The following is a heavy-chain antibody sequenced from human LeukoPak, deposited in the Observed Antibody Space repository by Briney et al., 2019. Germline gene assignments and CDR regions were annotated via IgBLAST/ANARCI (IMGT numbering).Heavy chain of an antibody. Sequence: QPGGSLRLSCAASGFTVNNNYMNWVRQAPGKGLEWVAVISYDGSNKYYADSVKGRFTISRDNSKNTLYLQMNGLRAEDTAVYYCAKDSAYYGMDVWGQGTTVTVSS. CDR2: ISYDGSNK. CDR1: GFTVNNNY. CDR3: AKDSAYYGMDV. J-gene: IGHJ6*02. V-gene: IGHV3-30*18.